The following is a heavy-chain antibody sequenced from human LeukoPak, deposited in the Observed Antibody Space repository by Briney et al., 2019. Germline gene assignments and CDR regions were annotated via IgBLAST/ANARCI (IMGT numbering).Heavy chain of an antibody. CDR1: GYTFTSYD. Sequence: APVKVSCKASGYTFTSYDINWVRQAPGQGLEWMGWMKLNSGNTGYAQKFQGRVTMTRNTSISTAYMELSSLRSEDTAVYYCARPQLYDYVWGSYRSSFAFDIWGQGTMVTVSS. CDR2: MKLNSGNT. J-gene: IGHJ3*02. D-gene: IGHD3-16*02. V-gene: IGHV1-8*01. CDR3: ARPQLYDYVWGSYRSSFAFDI.